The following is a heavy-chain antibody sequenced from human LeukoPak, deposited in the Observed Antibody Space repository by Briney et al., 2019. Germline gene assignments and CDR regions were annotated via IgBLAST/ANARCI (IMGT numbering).Heavy chain of an antibody. Sequence: PGGSLRLSCAASGFTFSSYAMSWVRQAPGKGLEWVSAISGSGGSTYYADSVKGRFTISRDNSKNTLYLQMNSLRAEDTAVYYCAREESGDYVWGSYRPLGYWGQGTLVTVSS. J-gene: IGHJ4*02. V-gene: IGHV3-23*01. CDR1: GFTFSSYA. CDR2: ISGSGGST. CDR3: AREESGDYVWGSYRPLGY. D-gene: IGHD3-16*02.